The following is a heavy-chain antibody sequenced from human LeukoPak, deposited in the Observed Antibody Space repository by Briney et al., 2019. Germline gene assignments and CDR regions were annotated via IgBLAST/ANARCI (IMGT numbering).Heavy chain of an antibody. Sequence: PSETLSLTCAVYGGSFSGYYWSWIRQPPGKGLEWIGEINHSGSTNYNPSLKSRVTISVDTSKNQFSLKLSSVTAADTAVYYCARHYCSGGSCYYPAWFDPWGQGTLVTVSS. CDR1: GGSFSGYY. J-gene: IGHJ5*02. V-gene: IGHV4-34*01. CDR2: INHSGST. CDR3: ARHYCSGGSCYYPAWFDP. D-gene: IGHD2-15*01.